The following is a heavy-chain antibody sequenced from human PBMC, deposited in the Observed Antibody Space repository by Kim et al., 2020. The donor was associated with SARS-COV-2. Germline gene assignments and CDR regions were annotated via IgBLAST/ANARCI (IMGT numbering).Heavy chain of an antibody. D-gene: IGHD3-3*01. CDR3: ARVEGDTIFGVVIFKTFDY. V-gene: IGHV4-31*02. CDR2: IHYNGRT. Sequence: EWIGYIHYNGRTYSNPPLKSRVTISVDTSKNQFSLKVNSVTAADTAVYYCARVEGDTIFGVVIFKTFDYWGQGTLVTVSS. J-gene: IGHJ4*02.